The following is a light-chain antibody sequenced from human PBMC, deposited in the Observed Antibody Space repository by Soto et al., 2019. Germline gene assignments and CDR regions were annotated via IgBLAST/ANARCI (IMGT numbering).Light chain of an antibody. CDR1: QTISSY. J-gene: IGKJ2*01. CDR3: QQTFKTPHK. CDR2: SAS. Sequence: DIQMTQSPTSLSASVGDSVTISCRASQTISSYLNWYQQQPGKAPKLLIYSASNLQTGVPSRFSGSGFGTDYTLTISSLQPADFATYYCQQTFKTPHKFGQGTQV. V-gene: IGKV1-39*01.